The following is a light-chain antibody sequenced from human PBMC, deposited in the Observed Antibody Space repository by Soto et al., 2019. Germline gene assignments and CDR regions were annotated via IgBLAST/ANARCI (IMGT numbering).Light chain of an antibody. V-gene: IGKV1-39*01. Sequence: DIQMTQSPSSLSASVGDRVTITCRASQSISRSLNWYQQKPGKAPKLLIYAASSLQSGVPPRFSGSGSGGDLTLTISSLQPEDFATDYWEESYSPPYPLGQETKLEIK. CDR1: QSISRS. CDR3: EESYSPPYP. J-gene: IGKJ2*01. CDR2: AAS.